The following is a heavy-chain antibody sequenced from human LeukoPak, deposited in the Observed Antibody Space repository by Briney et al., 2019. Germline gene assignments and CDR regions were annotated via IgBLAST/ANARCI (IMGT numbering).Heavy chain of an antibody. CDR3: XRXEMXIVDRDYFDY. CDR1: GFTFSDYY. V-gene: IGHV3-11*01. D-gene: IGHD3-22*01. Sequence: AGGSLRLSCAASGFTFSDYYMSWIRQAPGKGLEWVSYISSSGSTIYYADSVKGRFTISRDNAKNSLYLQMNSLRAEDTAVYYCXRXEMXIVDRDYFDYWGQGTLVTVSS. J-gene: IGHJ4*02. CDR2: ISSSGSTI.